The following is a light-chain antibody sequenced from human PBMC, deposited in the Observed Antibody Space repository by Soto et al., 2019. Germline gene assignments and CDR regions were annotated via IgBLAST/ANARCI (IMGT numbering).Light chain of an antibody. CDR3: QQYKAYPYT. J-gene: IGKJ2*01. CDR2: GAS. V-gene: IGKV1-5*01. Sequence: DIQMTQSPSTLSASVGDRVTITCRASQSITNWLAWYQQKPGKAPKLLIYGASTLESGVPSRFSGSGSGTEFTLTISGLQPDDFATYYCQQYKAYPYTFAQGTKVDIK. CDR1: QSITNW.